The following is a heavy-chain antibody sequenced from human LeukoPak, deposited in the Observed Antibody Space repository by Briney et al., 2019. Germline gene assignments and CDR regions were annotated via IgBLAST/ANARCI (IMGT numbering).Heavy chain of an antibody. V-gene: IGHV3-20*04. Sequence: GGSLRLSCAASGFTFDDYGMSWVRQAPGKGLEWVSGINWNGGSTGYADSVKGRFTISRDDDKHSLSLQMNSLRAEDTALYYCARVDYDFWSGYFYPWGQGTLVTVSS. D-gene: IGHD3-3*01. J-gene: IGHJ5*02. CDR3: ARVDYDFWSGYFYP. CDR2: INWNGGST. CDR1: GFTFDDYG.